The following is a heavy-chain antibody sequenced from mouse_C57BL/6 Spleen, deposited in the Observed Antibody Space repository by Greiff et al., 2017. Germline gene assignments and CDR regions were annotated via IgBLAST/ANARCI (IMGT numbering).Heavy chain of an antibody. CDR2: INPGSGGT. V-gene: IGHV1-54*01. CDR1: GYAFTNYL. CDR3: AKGLRLDY. D-gene: IGHD2-4*01. J-gene: IGHJ2*01. Sequence: QVQLQQSGAELVRPGTSVKVSCKASGYAFTNYLIEWVKQRPGQGLEWIGVINPGSGGTNYNEQFKGKATLTADKSSSTAYMQLSSLTSEDSAVYFCAKGLRLDYWGQGTTLTVSS.